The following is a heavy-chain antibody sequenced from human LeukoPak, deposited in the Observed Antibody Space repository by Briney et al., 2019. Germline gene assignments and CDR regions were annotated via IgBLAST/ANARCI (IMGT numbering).Heavy chain of an antibody. CDR3: ARDKTRIVGATSTFDY. CDR2: ISGGTNT. Sequence: GGTLRLSCAASGFTFSRYGMTWVRQAPGKGLEWVSAISGGTNTYYADSVKGRFTISRDNSKDTLYLQMNSLRAEDTAVYYCARDKTRIVGATSTFDYWGQGTLVTVSS. CDR1: GFTFSRYG. J-gene: IGHJ4*02. D-gene: IGHD1-26*01. V-gene: IGHV3-23*01.